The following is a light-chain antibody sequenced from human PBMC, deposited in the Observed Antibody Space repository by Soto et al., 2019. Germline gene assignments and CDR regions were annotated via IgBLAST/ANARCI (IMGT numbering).Light chain of an antibody. CDR2: GAS. J-gene: IGKJ5*01. CDR1: QYISTK. V-gene: IGKV3D-15*01. CDR3: QQYNSWPIT. Sequence: VLTQSPDSLSLSPGERATLFCRSNQYISTKLAWYQQKPGRAPRLLFSGASSRATDTPDRFSGSGSGTDFTLIISGVEAEDFAIYYCQQYNSWPITFGQGTRLENK.